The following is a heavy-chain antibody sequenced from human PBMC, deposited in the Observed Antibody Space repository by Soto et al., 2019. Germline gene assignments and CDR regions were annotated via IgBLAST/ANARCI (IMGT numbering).Heavy chain of an antibody. V-gene: IGHV1-8*02. CDR1: GYTFTSYD. CDR3: ATGIKYCAYARWFDP. Sequence: QVQLVQSGAEVKKPGASVKVSCKASGYTFTSYDINWVRQATGQGLEYLGWMNPNSGNTGYVQKFQGRFTLTRNTSISTAYTELSCLRSEYTAAYYCATGIKYCAYARWFDPWGQGTLVTVSS. CDR2: MNPNSGNT. J-gene: IGHJ5*02. D-gene: IGHD5-12*01.